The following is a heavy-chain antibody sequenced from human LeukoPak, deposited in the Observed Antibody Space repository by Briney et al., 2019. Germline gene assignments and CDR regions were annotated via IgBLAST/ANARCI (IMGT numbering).Heavy chain of an antibody. CDR3: ARGFNCWSGYKHHIYYIDV. J-gene: IGHJ6*03. Sequence: SETLSLTCAVYGGSFSGYYWSWIRQPPGKGLEWIGEINHSGSTNYNPSLKSRVTISVDTSKNQFSLKLSSVTAADTAVYYCARGFNCWSGYKHHIYYIDVWGKGSTVTVSS. CDR2: INHSGST. CDR1: GGSFSGYY. V-gene: IGHV4-34*01. D-gene: IGHD3-3*01.